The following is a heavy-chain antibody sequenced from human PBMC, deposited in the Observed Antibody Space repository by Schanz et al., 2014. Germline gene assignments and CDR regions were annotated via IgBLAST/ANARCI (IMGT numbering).Heavy chain of an antibody. D-gene: IGHD5-18*01. J-gene: IGHJ4*02. CDR2: ISFDGRNK. CDR3: AKDEGYNYGYIFDY. CDR1: GFTFSNYA. V-gene: IGHV3-30*18. Sequence: QVQLVESGGGVVQPGRSLRLSCAASGFTFSNYAMHWVRQAPGKGLDWLAVISFDGRNKYHAQSVKGRFTISRDNSKNTLYLQMNSLRPEDTAVYYCAKDEGYNYGYIFDYWGQGTLVTVSS.